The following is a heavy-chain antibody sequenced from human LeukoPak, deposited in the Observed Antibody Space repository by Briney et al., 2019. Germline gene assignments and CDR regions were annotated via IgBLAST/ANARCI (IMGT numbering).Heavy chain of an antibody. CDR1: GFTFSSYA. CDR3: ARDYGSGRGDAFDI. D-gene: IGHD3-10*01. V-gene: IGHV3-21*01. Sequence: GGSLRLSCAASGFTFSSYAMSWVRQAPGKGLEWVSSISSSSSYIYYADSVKGRLTISRDNAKNSLYLQMNSLRAEDTAVYYCARDYGSGRGDAFDIWGQGTMVTVSS. J-gene: IGHJ3*02. CDR2: ISSSSSYI.